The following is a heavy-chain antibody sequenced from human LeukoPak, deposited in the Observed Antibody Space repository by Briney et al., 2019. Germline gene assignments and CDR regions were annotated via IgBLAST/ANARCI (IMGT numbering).Heavy chain of an antibody. CDR3: ARHAWESKAVGALDI. D-gene: IGHD1-26*01. V-gene: IGHV4-39*01. Sequence: PSETLSLTCTVSGGSISSSGYYWGWIRQPPGKGLEWIGNIYYVGSTYYNPSLNSRVTIPVDTSKNQFSLKLNSVTAADTAVYCCARHAWESKAVGALDIWGQGTMVTVSS. CDR2: IYYVGST. CDR1: GGSISSSGYY. J-gene: IGHJ3*02.